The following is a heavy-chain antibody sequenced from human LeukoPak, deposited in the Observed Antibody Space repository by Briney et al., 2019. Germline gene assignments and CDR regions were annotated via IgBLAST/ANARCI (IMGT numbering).Heavy chain of an antibody. CDR3: ARGFREFDP. CDR2: INHSGST. D-gene: IGHD5-24*01. V-gene: IGHV4-34*01. J-gene: IGHJ5*02. CDR1: GGSRIGYY. Sequence: PSETLSLTCAVYGGSRIGYYWSWIRQPPGKGLEWIGEINHSGSTNYNPSLKSRVTISLDTSKNQFSLNLSSVTAADTAVYYCARGFREFDPWGQGTLVTVSS.